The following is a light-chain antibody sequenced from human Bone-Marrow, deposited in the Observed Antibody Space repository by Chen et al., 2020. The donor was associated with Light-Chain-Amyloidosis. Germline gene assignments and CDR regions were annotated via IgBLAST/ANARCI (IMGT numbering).Light chain of an antibody. Sequence: SYVLTQPSSVSVAPGQTATIACGGNNIGSTSVHWYQQTPGQAPLLVVYDDSVRPSGIPERLSGSNCGNTATLTISRVEAGDEADYYCQVWDRSSDRPVFGGGTKLTVL. CDR1: NIGSTS. CDR3: QVWDRSSDRPV. J-gene: IGLJ3*02. V-gene: IGLV3-21*02. CDR2: DDS.